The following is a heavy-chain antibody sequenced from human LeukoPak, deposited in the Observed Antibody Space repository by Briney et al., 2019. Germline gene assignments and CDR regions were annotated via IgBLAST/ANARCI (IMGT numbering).Heavy chain of an antibody. CDR1: GGTFSSYA. CDR3: AREAHYYDRADAFDI. V-gene: IGHV1-69*04. J-gene: IGHJ3*02. Sequence: GASVKVSCKASGGTFSSYAISWVRQAPGQGLEWMGRIIPIFGIANYAQKFQGRVTITADKSTSTAYMELSSLRSEDTAVYYCAREAHYYDRADAFDIWAKGQWSPSLQ. CDR2: IIPIFGIA. D-gene: IGHD3-22*01.